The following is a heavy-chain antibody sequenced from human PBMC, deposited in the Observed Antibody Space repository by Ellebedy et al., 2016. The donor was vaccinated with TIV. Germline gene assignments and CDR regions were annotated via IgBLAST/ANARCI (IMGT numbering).Heavy chain of an antibody. CDR1: GFTVNNNY. J-gene: IGHJ2*01. CDR3: ARRYFDL. V-gene: IGHV3-53*01. CDR2: IYTGGQT. Sequence: GESLKISCAASGFTVNNNYMSWVRRAPGKGLEWVSVIYTGGQTYYADSVKGRFTISRDNSKNTLYLQMNSLRAEDTAMYYCARRYFDLWGRGTLVTVSS.